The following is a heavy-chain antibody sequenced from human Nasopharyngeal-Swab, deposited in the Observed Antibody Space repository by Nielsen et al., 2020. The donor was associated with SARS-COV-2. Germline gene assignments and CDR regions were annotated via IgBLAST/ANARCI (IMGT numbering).Heavy chain of an antibody. V-gene: IGHV3-23*01. CDR3: ARETKWYLDQ. CDR1: GFTFSTYA. CDR2: ISGSDYST. Sequence: GGSLRLSCAASGFTFSTYAISWVRQAPGKGLEWVSVISGSDYSTHYADSVKGRFTISRDNSKNTLYLQLNSLRTEDTAVYYCARETKWYLDQWGQGTLVTVSS. D-gene: IGHD1-14*01. J-gene: IGHJ4*02.